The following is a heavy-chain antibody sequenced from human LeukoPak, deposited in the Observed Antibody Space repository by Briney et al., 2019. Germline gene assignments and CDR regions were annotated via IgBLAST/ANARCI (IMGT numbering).Heavy chain of an antibody. CDR1: GFTFSSYG. CDR2: IRYDGSNK. D-gene: IGHD3-10*01. Sequence: AGGSLRLSCAASGFTFSSYGMHSVRQAPGKGLECVAFIRYDGSNKYYADSVKGRFTISRDNSKNTLYLQMNSLRAEDTAVYYCAKDFRHNDVLLWFGETIGSYFDYWGQGTLVTVSS. CDR3: AKDFRHNDVLLWFGETIGSYFDY. J-gene: IGHJ4*02. V-gene: IGHV3-30*02.